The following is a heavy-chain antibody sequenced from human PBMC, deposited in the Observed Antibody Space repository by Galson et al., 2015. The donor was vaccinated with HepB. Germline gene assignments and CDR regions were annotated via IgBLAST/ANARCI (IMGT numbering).Heavy chain of an antibody. CDR3: AREDVLWFGELGFDY. J-gene: IGHJ4*02. Sequence: SLRLSCAASGFTFSSYWMSWVRQAPGKGLEWVANIKQDGSEKYYVDSVKGRFTISRDNAKNSLYLQMNSPRAEDTAVYYCAREDVLWFGELGFDYWGQGTLVTVSS. V-gene: IGHV3-7*03. D-gene: IGHD3-10*01. CDR2: IKQDGSEK. CDR1: GFTFSSYW.